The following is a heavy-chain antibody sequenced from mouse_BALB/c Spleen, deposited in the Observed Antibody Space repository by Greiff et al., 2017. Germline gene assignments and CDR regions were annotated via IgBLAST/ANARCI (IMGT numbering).Heavy chain of an antibody. CDR1: GFTFTDYY. J-gene: IGHJ2*01. D-gene: IGHD2-10*01. CDR2: IRNKANGYTS. Sequence: EVQLVESGGGLVQPGGSLRLSCATSGFTFTDYYMSWVRQPPGKALEWLGFIRNKANGYTSEYSASVKGRFTISRDNSQSFLYLQMITLRAEDSATCYCARGLLWSYFDYWGQGTTLTVSS. CDR3: ARGLLWSYFDY. V-gene: IGHV7-3*02.